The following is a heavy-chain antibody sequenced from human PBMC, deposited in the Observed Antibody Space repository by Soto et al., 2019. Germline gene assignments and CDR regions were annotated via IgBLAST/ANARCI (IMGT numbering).Heavy chain of an antibody. Sequence: LSLTCTVSGGSISSGDYYWSWIRQPPGKGLEWIGYIYYSGSTYYNPSLKSRVTISVDTSKNQFSLKLSSVTAADTAVYYCARDRNYYDSSGYYPKPFFDYWGQGTLVTVSS. CDR3: ARDRNYYDSSGYYPKPFFDY. V-gene: IGHV4-30-4*01. J-gene: IGHJ4*02. CDR1: GGSISSGDYY. CDR2: IYYSGST. D-gene: IGHD3-22*01.